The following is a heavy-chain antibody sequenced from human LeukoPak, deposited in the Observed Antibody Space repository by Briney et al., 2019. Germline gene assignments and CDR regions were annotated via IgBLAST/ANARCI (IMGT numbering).Heavy chain of an antibody. V-gene: IGHV1-18*01. D-gene: IGHD6-13*01. CDR3: AILNSTRGYYFDY. CDR2: ISAYNSNT. Sequence: ASVKVSCKASGYTFTSYGLSWVRQAPGQGLEWMGWISAYNSNTNYAQKLQGRVTMTTDTSTSTAYMELRSLRSDDTAVYYCAILNSTRGYYFDYWGQGPLVTVSS. CDR1: GYTFTSYG. J-gene: IGHJ4*02.